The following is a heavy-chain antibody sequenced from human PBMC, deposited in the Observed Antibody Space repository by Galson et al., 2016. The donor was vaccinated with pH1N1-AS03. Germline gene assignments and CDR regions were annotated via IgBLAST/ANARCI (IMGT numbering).Heavy chain of an antibody. CDR2: INGDGTTT. J-gene: IGHJ5*02. Sequence: SLRLSCAASGFTFKIYWMHWVRQAPGKGLVWVSHINGDGTTTNYADSVKGRFTISRDTARNTLYLQMNSLRAEETAVYFCSTEGTIYCTDVCYPGASWGQGTLLTVSS. D-gene: IGHD2-8*01. CDR1: GFTFKIYW. CDR3: STEGTIYCTDVCYPGAS. V-gene: IGHV3-74*01.